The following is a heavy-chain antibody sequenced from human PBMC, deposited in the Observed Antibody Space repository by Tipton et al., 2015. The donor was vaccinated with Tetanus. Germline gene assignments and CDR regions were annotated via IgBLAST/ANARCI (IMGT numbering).Heavy chain of an antibody. V-gene: IGHV4-61*01. Sequence: TLSLTCTVSGGSVSNGSYYWNWIRQPPGKGLEWIGYITDTGRTNYSPSLRNRLTISIDTSKTHFSLRLDSVTAADAAVYYCATDRRGPGEVRGLDNWGQGTLVTVSS. CDR2: ITDTGRT. J-gene: IGHJ4*02. D-gene: IGHD3-10*01. CDR3: ATDRRGPGEVRGLDN. CDR1: GGSVSNGSYY.